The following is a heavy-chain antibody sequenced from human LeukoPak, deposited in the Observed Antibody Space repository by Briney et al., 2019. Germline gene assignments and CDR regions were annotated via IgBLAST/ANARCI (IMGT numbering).Heavy chain of an antibody. CDR2: IRSNGNNK. CDR3: TRGSWYFDL. CDR1: GFTFSTYG. J-gene: IGHJ2*01. V-gene: IGHV3-30*02. Sequence: GGSLRLSCAASGFTFSTYGMHWVRQAPGKGLEWVAFIRSNGNNKYYADSVKGRFTISRDNAKNSLYLQMNSLRAEDTAVYYCTRGSWYFDLWGRGTLVTVSS. D-gene: IGHD3-16*01.